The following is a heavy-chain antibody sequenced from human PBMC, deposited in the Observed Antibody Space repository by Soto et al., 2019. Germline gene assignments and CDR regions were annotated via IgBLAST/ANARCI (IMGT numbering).Heavy chain of an antibody. J-gene: IGHJ4*02. Sequence: GASVKVSCKSSGGTFNTYTITWVRRAPGQGLEWMGRIIPILDIANYAQKFQGRVTITADKSTRTVYMELSSLRSEDTAVYYCARTLYGDNVDYWGQGTLVTVAS. CDR2: IIPILDIA. D-gene: IGHD4-17*01. V-gene: IGHV1-69*02. CDR3: ARTLYGDNVDY. CDR1: GGTFNTYT.